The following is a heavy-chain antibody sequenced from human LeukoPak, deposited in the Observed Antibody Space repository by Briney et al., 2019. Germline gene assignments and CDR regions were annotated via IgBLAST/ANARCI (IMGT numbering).Heavy chain of an antibody. CDR1: GFTFDDYG. CDR2: INWNGGST. D-gene: IGHD3-10*01. Sequence: PGGSLRLSCAASGFTFDDYGMSWVRQAPGKGLEWVSGINWNGGSTGYADSVKGRFTISRDNAKNSLYLQMNSLRAEDTALYYCARHARGPLQYYYYYMDVWGKGTTVTVSS. CDR3: ARHARGPLQYYYYYMDV. V-gene: IGHV3-20*04. J-gene: IGHJ6*03.